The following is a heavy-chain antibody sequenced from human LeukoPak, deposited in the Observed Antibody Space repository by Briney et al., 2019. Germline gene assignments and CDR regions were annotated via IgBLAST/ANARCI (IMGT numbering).Heavy chain of an antibody. J-gene: IGHJ4*02. D-gene: IGHD3-22*01. V-gene: IGHV1-2*02. Sequence: ASVKVSCKASGYTFTGYYMHWVRQAPGQGLGWVGWINPNSGGTNYAQKFQGRVTMTRDTSISTAYMELSRLRSDDTAVYYCARTKYYYDSSGYYYPYWGQGTLVTVSS. CDR1: GYTFTGYY. CDR2: INPNSGGT. CDR3: ARTKYYYDSSGYYYPY.